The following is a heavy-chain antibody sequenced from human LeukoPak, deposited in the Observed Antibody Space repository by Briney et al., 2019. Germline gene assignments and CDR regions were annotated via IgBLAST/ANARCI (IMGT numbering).Heavy chain of an antibody. CDR2: IYYSGST. V-gene: IGHV4-39*01. CDR3: AAYSSGWVGGSFDY. D-gene: IGHD6-19*01. J-gene: IGHJ4*02. CDR1: GGSVSSSSYY. Sequence: SETLSLTCTVSGGSVSSSSYYWGWIRQPPGKGLEWIGSIYYSGSTYYNPSLKSRVTISVDTSKNQFSLKLSSVTAADTAVYYCAAYSSGWVGGSFDYWGQGTLVTVSS.